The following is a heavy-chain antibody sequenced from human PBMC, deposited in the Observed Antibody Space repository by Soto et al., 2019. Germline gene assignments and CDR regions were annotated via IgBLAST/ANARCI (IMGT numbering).Heavy chain of an antibody. D-gene: IGHD2-21*02. V-gene: IGHV3-30-3*01. CDR2: ISYDGSNK. CDR3: FFKEEEGIRAYLPVSALLLNRSSDL. Sequence: KGLEWVAVISYDGSNKYHADSVKGRFTISRDNSKNTLYLQMNSLRAEDTAVYFFFFKEEEGIRAYLPVSALLLNRSSDL. J-gene: IGHJ2*01.